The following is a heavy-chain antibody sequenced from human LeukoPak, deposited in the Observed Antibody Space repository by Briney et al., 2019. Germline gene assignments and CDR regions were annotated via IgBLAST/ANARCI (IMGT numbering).Heavy chain of an antibody. CDR3: ARDRSSVTAWVDY. J-gene: IGHJ4*02. Sequence: GGSLRLSCAASRFTFSTYWMHWVRQAPGKGLVWVSRINSDGSSTGYADSVKGRFTISRDNAKNSLYLQMNSLRAEDTAVYFCARDRSSVTAWVDYWGQGTLVTVSS. V-gene: IGHV3-74*01. D-gene: IGHD2-21*02. CDR1: RFTFSTYW. CDR2: INSDGSST.